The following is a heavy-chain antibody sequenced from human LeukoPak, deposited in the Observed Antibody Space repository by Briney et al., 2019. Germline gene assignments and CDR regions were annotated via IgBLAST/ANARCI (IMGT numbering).Heavy chain of an antibody. Sequence: SETLSLTCTVSGGSISSYYWGWIRQPPGKGLEWIGYIYYSGSTNYNPSLKSRVTISVDTSKNQFSLKLSSVTAADTAVYYCARGYSSSSSWFDPWGQGTLVTVSS. J-gene: IGHJ5*02. CDR3: ARGYSSSSSWFDP. CDR1: GGSISSYY. D-gene: IGHD6-6*01. V-gene: IGHV4-59*01. CDR2: IYYSGST.